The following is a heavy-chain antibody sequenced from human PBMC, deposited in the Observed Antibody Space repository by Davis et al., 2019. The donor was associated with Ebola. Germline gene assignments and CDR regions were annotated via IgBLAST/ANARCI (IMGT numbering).Heavy chain of an antibody. J-gene: IGHJ4*02. D-gene: IGHD2-15*01. CDR3: ARDDWGYCSGGSCLFDY. CDR2: ISSSSSTI. Sequence: GESLKISCAASGFTFSSYEMNWVRQAPGKGLEWVSYISSSSSTIYYADSVKGRFTISRDNSKNTLYLQMNSLRAEDTAVYYCARDDWGYCSGGSCLFDYWGQGTLVTVSS. CDR1: GFTFSSYE. V-gene: IGHV3-48*01.